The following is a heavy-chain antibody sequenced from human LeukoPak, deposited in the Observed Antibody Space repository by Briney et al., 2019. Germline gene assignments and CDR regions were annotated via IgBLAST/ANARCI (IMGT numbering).Heavy chain of an antibody. CDR3: ARDVSSGWYDPDYNWFDP. V-gene: IGHV4-39*07. CDR2: IYYSGST. D-gene: IGHD6-19*01. J-gene: IGHJ5*02. Sequence: SETLSLTCTVSGGSISSSSYYWGWIRQPPGKGLEWIGSIYYSGSTNYNPSLKSRVTISVDTSKNQFSLKLSSVTAADTAVYYCARDVSSGWYDPDYNWFDPWGQGTLVTVSS. CDR1: GGSISSSSYY.